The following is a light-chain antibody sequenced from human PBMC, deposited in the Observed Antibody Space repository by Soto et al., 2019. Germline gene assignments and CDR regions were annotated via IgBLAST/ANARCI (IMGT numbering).Light chain of an antibody. J-gene: IGKJ1*01. V-gene: IGKV3-11*01. CDR3: QQRSSWPRT. Sequence: VLTQSPATLSLSPGERATLSSGASESVRDELGWYQQKPGQAPRLLIFDSSNRATGIPARFSGSGYGTDFTLSISSLEPEDFAVYYCQQRSSWPRTFGQGTKVDI. CDR1: ESVRDE. CDR2: DSS.